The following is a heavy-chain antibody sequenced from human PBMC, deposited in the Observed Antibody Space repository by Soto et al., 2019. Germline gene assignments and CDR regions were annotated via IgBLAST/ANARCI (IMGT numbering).Heavy chain of an antibody. D-gene: IGHD3-22*01. CDR3: AMHKPPEYYDDSSGPNHRVFDS. J-gene: IGHJ3*02. V-gene: IGHV5-51*01. Sequence: EALKLSCKGSGYRFTRYWIGWVRQMPGKGLEWMGIIYPGDSDTRYSPSFQGQVTISADKSISTAYQQWSSLKASDTAMYYCAMHKPPEYYDDSSGPNHRVFDSWGQRTTVTVSS. CDR2: IYPGDSDT. CDR1: GYRFTRYW.